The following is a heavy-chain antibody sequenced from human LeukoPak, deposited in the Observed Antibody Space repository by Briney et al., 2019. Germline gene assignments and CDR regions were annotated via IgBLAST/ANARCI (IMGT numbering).Heavy chain of an antibody. D-gene: IGHD3-10*01. J-gene: IGHJ4*02. V-gene: IGHV3-23*01. CDR1: GFTFSSYA. CDR2: ISGSGGST. Sequence: GGSLRLSCAASGFTFSSYAMSWVRQAPGKGLEWVSAISGSGGSTYYADSVKGRFTISRDNSKNTLYLQMNSLRAEDTAVYYCAKGRYGSGKRPNFDYWGQGTLVTVSS. CDR3: AKGRYGSGKRPNFDY.